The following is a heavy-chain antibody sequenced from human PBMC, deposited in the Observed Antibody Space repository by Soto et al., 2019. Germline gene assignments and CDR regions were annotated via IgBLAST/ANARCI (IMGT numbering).Heavy chain of an antibody. CDR3: AKVGSAWLDYFDY. V-gene: IGHV3-30*18. D-gene: IGHD6-19*01. CDR1: GFTFSSYG. Sequence: GSLRLSCAASGFTFSSYGMHWVRQAPGKGLEWVAVISYDGSNKFYADSVKGRFTISRDNSKNTLYLQVNSLRAEDTAVYYCAKVGSAWLDYFDYWGQGTLVTVSS. CDR2: ISYDGSNK. J-gene: IGHJ4*02.